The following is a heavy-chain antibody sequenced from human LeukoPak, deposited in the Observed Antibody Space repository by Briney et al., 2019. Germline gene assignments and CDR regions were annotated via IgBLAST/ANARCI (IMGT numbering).Heavy chain of an antibody. CDR3: ARGGYSSGWYDWNYYGMDV. J-gene: IGHJ6*02. Sequence: GGSLRLSCAASGFTFSSYAMSWVRQAPGKGLEWVSAISGSGGSTYYADSVKGRFTISRDNAKNSLYLQMSSLRAEDTAVYYCARGGYSSGWYDWNYYGMDVWGQGTTVTVSS. D-gene: IGHD6-19*01. CDR2: ISGSGGST. CDR1: GFTFSSYA. V-gene: IGHV3-23*01.